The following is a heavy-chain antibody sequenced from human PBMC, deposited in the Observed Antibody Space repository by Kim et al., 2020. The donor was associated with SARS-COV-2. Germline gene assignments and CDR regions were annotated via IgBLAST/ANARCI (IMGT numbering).Heavy chain of an antibody. V-gene: IGHV1-24*01. CDR3: ATDFRWDAFDI. D-gene: IGHD2-15*01. J-gene: IGHJ3*02. Sequence: IYAQKFQGRVTMTEDTSTDTAYMELSSLRSEDTAVYYCATDFRWDAFDIWGQGTMVTVSS.